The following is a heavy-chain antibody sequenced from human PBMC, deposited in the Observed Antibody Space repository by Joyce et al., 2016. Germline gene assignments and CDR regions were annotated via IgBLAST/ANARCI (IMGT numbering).Heavy chain of an antibody. D-gene: IGHD3-16*01. J-gene: IGHJ6*02. V-gene: IGHV3-21*02. CDR1: GFTFSDSS. CDR2: ISGDISYI. CDR3: ARGGIRYDYSMDV. Sequence: EVQLVASGGSLVKPGGSLRISCAVSGFTFSDSSLSWFRQAPGKGREWVSAISGDISYIFYADSVRDRFTVSRDNAKNSLYLQMYSLRVEDTAVFYCARGGIRYDYSMDVWGQGTTVTVSS.